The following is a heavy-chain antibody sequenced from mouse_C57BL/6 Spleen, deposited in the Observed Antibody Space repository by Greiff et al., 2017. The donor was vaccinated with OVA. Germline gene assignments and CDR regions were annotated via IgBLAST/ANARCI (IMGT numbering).Heavy chain of an antibody. V-gene: IGHV5-9-1*02. CDR3: TAGSYFDV. CDR2: ISSGGDYI. J-gene: IGHJ1*03. Sequence: EVKLEEPGEGLVKPGGSLKLSCAASGFTFSSYAMSWVRQTPEKRLEWVAYISSGGDYIYYADTVKGRFPISRDNARNPLYLLMSSLTSEDAAMYYCTAGSYFDVWGTGTTVTVSS. D-gene: IGHD3-3*01. CDR1: GFTFSSYA.